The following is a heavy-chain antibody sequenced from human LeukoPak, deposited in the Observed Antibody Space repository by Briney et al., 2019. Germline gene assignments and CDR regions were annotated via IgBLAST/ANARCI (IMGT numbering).Heavy chain of an antibody. J-gene: IGHJ2*01. CDR2: IYHSGST. Sequence: NPSQTLSLTCTVSGGSISSGGYYWSWIRQPPGKGLEWIGYIYHSGSTYYNPSLKSRVTISVDRSKNQFSLKLSSVTAADTAVYYCARVGGDYVLSPSSIHWYFDLWGRGTLVTVSS. CDR1: GGSISSGGYY. D-gene: IGHD4-17*01. V-gene: IGHV4-30-2*01. CDR3: ARVGGDYVLSPSSIHWYFDL.